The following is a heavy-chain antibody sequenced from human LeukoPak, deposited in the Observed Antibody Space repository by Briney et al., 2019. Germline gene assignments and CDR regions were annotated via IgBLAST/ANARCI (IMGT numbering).Heavy chain of an antibody. V-gene: IGHV1-18*01. J-gene: IGHJ4*02. CDR3: ARVTHYAYRNHWWLDQ. Sequence: ASVKASCKASGYTFTSYGISWVRQAPGQGLEGMGRISGYNGNTNYARNLQGRVTMTSDTSTSTAYMQLRSLRSDDTAVYYCARVTHYAYRNHWWLDQWGQGPLVTVSS. CDR2: ISGYNGNT. CDR1: GYTFTSYG. D-gene: IGHD3-16*01.